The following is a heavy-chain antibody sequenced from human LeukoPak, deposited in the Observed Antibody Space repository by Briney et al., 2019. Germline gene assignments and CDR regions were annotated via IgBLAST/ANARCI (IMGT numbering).Heavy chain of an antibody. CDR3: ARMARTGYYRGYFDY. J-gene: IGHJ4*02. V-gene: IGHV4-34*01. CDR2: INHSGST. D-gene: IGHD3/OR15-3a*01. Sequence: SETLSLTCAVYGGSFSGYYWSWIRQPPGKGLEWIGEINHSGSTSYNPSLKSRVTISVDTSKNQFSLKLSSVTAADTAVYYCARMARTGYYRGYFDYWGQGTLVTVSS. CDR1: GGSFSGYY.